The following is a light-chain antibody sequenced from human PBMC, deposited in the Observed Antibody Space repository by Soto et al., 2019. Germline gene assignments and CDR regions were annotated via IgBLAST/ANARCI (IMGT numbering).Light chain of an antibody. CDR2: EVS. Sequence: QSALTQPASVSGAPGQSITISCAGTSSVLGAYKYVSWYQQHPDKAPKLILYEVSRRPSGVSNRFSGSKSGNTASLTISGLLAEDEADYSCSSYTNTSTLVFGTGTKVTVL. CDR1: SSVLGAYKY. CDR3: SSYTNTSTLV. J-gene: IGLJ1*01. V-gene: IGLV2-14*03.